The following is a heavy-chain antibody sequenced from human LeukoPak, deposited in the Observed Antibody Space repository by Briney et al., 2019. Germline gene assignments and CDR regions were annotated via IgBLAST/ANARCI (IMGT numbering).Heavy chain of an antibody. CDR1: GFIFSNYE. D-gene: IGHD6-19*01. CDR2: ISSSGSTI. Sequence: GGSLRLSCVASGFIFSNYEMNWVRQAPGKGLEWLSHISSSGSTIYYADCVKGRFTISRDNAKKSLYLQMNSLRAEDTAVYFCARSDEITVADSYYYYAMDVWGKGTTVTVSS. J-gene: IGHJ6*04. V-gene: IGHV3-48*03. CDR3: ARSDEITVADSYYYYAMDV.